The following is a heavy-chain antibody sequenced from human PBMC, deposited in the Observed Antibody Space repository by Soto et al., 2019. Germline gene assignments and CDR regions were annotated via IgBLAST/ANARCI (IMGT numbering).Heavy chain of an antibody. CDR3: AHSPPYSSGWYGWFDP. Sequence: QITLKESGPTLVKPTQTLTLTCTFSGFSLSTSGVGVGWIRQPPGKALEWLALIYWDDDKRYSPSLKSRLTINKGTRKRXVVLTITNIDPVDTATYYCAHSPPYSSGWYGWFDPWGQGTLVTGSS. CDR1: GFSLSTSGVG. V-gene: IGHV2-5*02. D-gene: IGHD6-19*01. J-gene: IGHJ5*02. CDR2: IYWDDDK.